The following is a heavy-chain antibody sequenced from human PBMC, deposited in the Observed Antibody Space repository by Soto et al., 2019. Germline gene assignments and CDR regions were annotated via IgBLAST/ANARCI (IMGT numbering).Heavy chain of an antibody. CDR1: GGSFSNYY. Sequence: SETLSLTCTVSGGSFSNYYWSWIRQSPGKGLEWIGYIYYSGSTNYNPSPKSRVTISLDTSKNQLSLKLSPVTAADTAVYYCARVKKDSWLYDYWGQGTLVTVSS. D-gene: IGHD5-12*01. J-gene: IGHJ4*02. CDR2: IYYSGST. V-gene: IGHV4-59*01. CDR3: ARVKKDSWLYDY.